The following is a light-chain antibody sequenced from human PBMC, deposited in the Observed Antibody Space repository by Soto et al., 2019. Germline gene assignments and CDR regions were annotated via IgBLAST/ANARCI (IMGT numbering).Light chain of an antibody. J-gene: IGLJ3*02. Sequence: QSVLTQPASVSGSPEQSITISCTGTSSDVGGYNYVSWYQQHPGKAPKLMIYDVSNRPSGVSNRFSGSKSGNTASLTISGLQAEDEADYYCSSYTSGSTGVFGGGTKLTVL. V-gene: IGLV2-14*03. CDR1: SSDVGGYNY. CDR3: SSYTSGSTGV. CDR2: DVS.